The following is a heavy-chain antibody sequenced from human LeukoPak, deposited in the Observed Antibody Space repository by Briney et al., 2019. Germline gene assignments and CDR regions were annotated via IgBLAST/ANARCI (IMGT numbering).Heavy chain of an antibody. Sequence: PGGSLRLSCAASGFTFSSYGMHWVRQAPGKGLEWVSVIYSAGSTYYADPVKGRFTISRDNSKNTLFLQMNSLRAEDTAVYYCARGRRDCSGDCYVAFDIWGQGTMVTVSS. D-gene: IGHD2-21*02. CDR3: ARGRRDCSGDCYVAFDI. CDR1: GFTFSSYG. J-gene: IGHJ3*02. CDR2: IYSAGST. V-gene: IGHV3-53*01.